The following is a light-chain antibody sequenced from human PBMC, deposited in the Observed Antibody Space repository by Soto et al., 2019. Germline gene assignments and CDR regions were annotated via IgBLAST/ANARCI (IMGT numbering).Light chain of an antibody. Sequence: EIVMTQCPASLSVSPGDGATLSCRASHSVASNVAWYQQKPGQGPRLLIHGASTRAVGVPARFSGSGSGTDFTLTISSLQSEDFAVYYCQQYHNWPPQYTFGQGTKLQIK. CDR1: HSVASN. CDR2: GAS. V-gene: IGKV3-15*01. CDR3: QQYHNWPPQYT. J-gene: IGKJ2*01.